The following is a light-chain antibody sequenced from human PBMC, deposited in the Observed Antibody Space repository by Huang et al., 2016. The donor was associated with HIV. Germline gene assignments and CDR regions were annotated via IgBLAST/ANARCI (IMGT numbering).Light chain of an antibody. V-gene: IGKV2-40*01. Sequence: DIVMTQTPLSLPVTPGEPASIACRSSQSLLDTEDGNTYLDWYVQKPGQPPQLLIHTRSYRASWVPDRFSGSGSDTDFTLKISRVESEDVGVYYCMQRLEFPSRTFGQGTKVEI. CDR3: MQRLEFPSRT. CDR1: QSLLDTEDGNTY. CDR2: TRS. J-gene: IGKJ1*01.